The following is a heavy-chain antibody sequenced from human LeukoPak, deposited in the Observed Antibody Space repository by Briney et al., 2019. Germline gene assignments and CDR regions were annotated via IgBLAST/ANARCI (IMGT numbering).Heavy chain of an antibody. D-gene: IGHD4-23*01. J-gene: IGHJ4*02. CDR1: GGSVSSGSYY. V-gene: IGHV4-61*01. CDR2: IYYSVST. Sequence: SETLSLTCTVSGGSVSSGSYYWSWIRQPTGKGLEWIGYIYYSVSTNYNPSLKSRVTISVDTSKNQFSLKLSSVTAADTAVYYCARVQGGNSGNYFDYWGQGTLVTVSS. CDR3: ARVQGGNSGNYFDY.